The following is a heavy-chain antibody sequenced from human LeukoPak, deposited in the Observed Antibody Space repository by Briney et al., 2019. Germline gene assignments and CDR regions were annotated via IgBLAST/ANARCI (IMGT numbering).Heavy chain of an antibody. V-gene: IGHV3-30-3*02. J-gene: IGHJ6*02. Sequence: GGSLRLSCAASGFTFSSYAMHWVRQAPGKGLEWVAVISYDGSNKYYADSVKGRFTISRDNAKNSLYLQMTSLRVEDTAVYYCARLQVERIAAADYYGMDVWGQGTTVTVSS. CDR2: ISYDGSNK. CDR3: ARLQVERIAAADYYGMDV. CDR1: GFTFSSYA. D-gene: IGHD6-13*01.